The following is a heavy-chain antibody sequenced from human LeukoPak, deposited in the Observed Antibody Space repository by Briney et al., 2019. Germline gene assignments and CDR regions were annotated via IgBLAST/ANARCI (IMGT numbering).Heavy chain of an antibody. CDR2: IDPSGSA. D-gene: IGHD3-9*01. J-gene: IGHJ6*02. CDR1: GGSISPYY. CDR3: ARDHWLFSSKTWYYYGMDV. V-gene: IGHV4-59*01. Sequence: SETLSFTCVVSGGSISPYYWSWIRQSPGKGLEWIGYIDPSGSASYNPSLKSRVTIFVDTSKNLFSLILTSVSASDTAIYYCARDHWLFSSKTWYYYGMDVWGQGTTVTVSS.